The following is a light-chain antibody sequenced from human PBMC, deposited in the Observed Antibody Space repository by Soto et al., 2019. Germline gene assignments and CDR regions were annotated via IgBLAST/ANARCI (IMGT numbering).Light chain of an antibody. CDR3: MQSTQLPPT. Sequence: DVVMTQTPLSLSVAPGQPASISCKSSQSLLHITGETFLFWYLQKPGQTTQLLLYEVSTRVSGVPARFSGSGSGTDFTLEISRVETDDVGIYYCMQSTQLPPTFGQGTRLGIE. J-gene: IGKJ5*01. V-gene: IGKV2D-29*01. CDR1: QSLLHITGETF. CDR2: EVS.